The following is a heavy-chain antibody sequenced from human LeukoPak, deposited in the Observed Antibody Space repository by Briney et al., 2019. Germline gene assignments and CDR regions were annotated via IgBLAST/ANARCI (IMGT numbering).Heavy chain of an antibody. CDR1: GHTFTSYD. CDR2: MNPNSGNT. V-gene: IGHV1-8*01. J-gene: IGHJ6*02. CDR3: AREGGGGSFYDYYYYGMDV. D-gene: IGHD2-15*01. Sequence: GASVKVSCKASGHTFTSYDINWVRQATGQGLEWMGWMNPNSGNTGYAQKFQGRVTMTKNISITTAYMELSSLRSDDTVVYYCAREGGGGSFYDYYYYGMDVWGQGTTVTVSS.